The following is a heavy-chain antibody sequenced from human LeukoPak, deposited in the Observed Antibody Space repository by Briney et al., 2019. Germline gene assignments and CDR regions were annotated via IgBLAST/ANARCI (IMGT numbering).Heavy chain of an antibody. D-gene: IGHD5-24*01. CDR2: ISSSSSYI. Sequence: PGGSLRLSCAASGFTFDDYGMSWVRQAPGKGLEWVSSISSSSSYIYYADSVEGRFTISKDNAKNSLYLQMNSLRAEDTAVYYCARDGRLDGYNSAFDIWGQGTMVTVSS. V-gene: IGHV3-21*01. J-gene: IGHJ3*02. CDR3: ARDGRLDGYNSAFDI. CDR1: GFTFDDYG.